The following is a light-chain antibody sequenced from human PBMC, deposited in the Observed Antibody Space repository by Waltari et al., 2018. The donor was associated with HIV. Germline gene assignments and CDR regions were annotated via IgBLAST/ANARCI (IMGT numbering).Light chain of an antibody. Sequence: EIVMTQSPATLSVSPGERATLSCRASQRVSSDLAWYQQKPGQAPRLLIYAASTRATGIPARFSGSGSGTEFTLTISSLQSEDFAVYYCQQYNNWPPYSFGQGTKLDIK. J-gene: IGKJ2*03. CDR2: AAS. CDR1: QRVSSD. V-gene: IGKV3-15*01. CDR3: QQYNNWPPYS.